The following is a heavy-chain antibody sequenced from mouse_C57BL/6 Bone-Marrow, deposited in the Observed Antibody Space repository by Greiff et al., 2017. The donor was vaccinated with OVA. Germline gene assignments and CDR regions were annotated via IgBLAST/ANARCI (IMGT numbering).Heavy chain of an antibody. J-gene: IGHJ1*03. D-gene: IGHD1-1*01. Sequence: QVQLQQSGAELARPGASVKLSCKASGYTFTSYGISWVKQRTGQGLEWIGEIYPRSGNTYYNEKFKGKATLTADKSSSTAYMELRSLTSEDSAVYFCARGIYYYGSSYFSYWYFDVWGTGTTVTVSS. CDR2: IYPRSGNT. CDR3: ARGIYYYGSSYFSYWYFDV. V-gene: IGHV1-81*01. CDR1: GYTFTSYG.